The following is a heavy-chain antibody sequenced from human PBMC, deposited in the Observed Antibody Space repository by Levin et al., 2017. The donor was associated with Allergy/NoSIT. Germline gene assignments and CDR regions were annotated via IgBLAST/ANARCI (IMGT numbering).Heavy chain of an antibody. V-gene: IGHV4-39*01. CDR1: GGSISSSSYY. D-gene: IGHD3-3*01. Sequence: PSETLSLTCTASGGSISSSSYYWGWIRQPPGKGLEWIGSIYYSGSTYYNPSLKSRVTISVDTSKNQFSLKLSSVTAADTAVYYCARRFLEWLFMGYWYFDLWGRGTLVTVSS. CDR2: IYYSGST. CDR3: ARRFLEWLFMGYWYFDL. J-gene: IGHJ2*01.